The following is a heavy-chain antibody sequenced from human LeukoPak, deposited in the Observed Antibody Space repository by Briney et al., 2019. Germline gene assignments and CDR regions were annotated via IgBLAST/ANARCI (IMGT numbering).Heavy chain of an antibody. V-gene: IGHV3-30*18. J-gene: IGHJ6*02. CDR2: ISYDGSNK. CDR1: GFTFSSFS. CDR3: AKATPRRSYYYYGMDV. Sequence: PGGSLRLSCATGFTFSSFSMHWVRQAPGKGLEWVAVISYDGSNKYYADSVKGRFTISRDNSKNTLYLQMNSLRAEDTAVYYCAKATPRRSYYYYGMDVWGQGTTVTVSS.